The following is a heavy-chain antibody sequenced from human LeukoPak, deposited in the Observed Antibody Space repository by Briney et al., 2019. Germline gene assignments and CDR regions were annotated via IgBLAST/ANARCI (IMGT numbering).Heavy chain of an antibody. J-gene: IGHJ4*02. CDR2: INHSGST. CDR3: ARGGIVVVVAATCFDY. V-gene: IGHV4-34*01. Sequence: SETLSLTCAAYGGSFSGYYWSWIRQPPGKGLEWIGEINHSGSTNYNPSLKSRVTISVDTSKNQFSLKLSSVTAADTAVYYCARGGIVVVVAATCFDYWGQGTLVTVSS. D-gene: IGHD2-15*01. CDR1: GGSFSGYY.